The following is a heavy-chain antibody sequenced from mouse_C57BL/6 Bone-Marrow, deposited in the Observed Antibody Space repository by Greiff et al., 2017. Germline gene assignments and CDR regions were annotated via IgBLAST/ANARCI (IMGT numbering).Heavy chain of an antibody. CDR3: ARLDSSGYFDY. CDR1: GFTFSSYC. CDR2: ISSGGSYT. Sequence: DVKLVESGGDLVKPGGSLTLSCAASGFTFSSYCMSWVRQTPDKRLEWVATISSGGSYTYYPDSVKGRFTIARDNAKNTLYLQMSSLKSEDTAMYYCARLDSSGYFDYGGQGTTLTVSA. V-gene: IGHV5-6*02. D-gene: IGHD3-2*02. J-gene: IGHJ2*01.